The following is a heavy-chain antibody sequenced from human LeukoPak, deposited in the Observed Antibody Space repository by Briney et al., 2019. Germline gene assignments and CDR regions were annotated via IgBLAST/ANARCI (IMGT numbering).Heavy chain of an antibody. Sequence: ASVKVSCKASGYTFTSYAMHWVRQAPGQRLEWMGWINGGNGNTKYSQEFQGRVTITRDTPASTAYMEVSSLRSEDMAVYYCARARYETRIWPKSRYDYYYYMVVWGKGTTVTVSS. CDR3: ARARYETRIWPKSRYDYYYYMVV. D-gene: IGHD3-3*01. V-gene: IGHV1-3*03. J-gene: IGHJ6*03. CDR1: GYTFTSYA. CDR2: INGGNGNT.